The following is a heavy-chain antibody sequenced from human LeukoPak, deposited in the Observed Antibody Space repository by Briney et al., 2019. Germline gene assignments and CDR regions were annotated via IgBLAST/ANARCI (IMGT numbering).Heavy chain of an antibody. D-gene: IGHD4-17*01. CDR1: GGSISSSSYY. V-gene: IGHV4-39*07. CDR2: IYYSGST. Sequence: SETLSLTCTVSGGSISSSSYYWGGIRQPPGKGLEWIGSIYYSGSTYYNPSLKSRVTISVDTSKNQFSLKLSSVTAADTAVYYCARDTVTINSPFRDYYYMDVWGKGTTVTVSS. CDR3: ARDTVTINSPFRDYYYMDV. J-gene: IGHJ6*03.